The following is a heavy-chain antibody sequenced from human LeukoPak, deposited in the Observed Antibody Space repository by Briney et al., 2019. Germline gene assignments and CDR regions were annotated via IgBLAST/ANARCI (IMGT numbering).Heavy chain of an antibody. CDR1: GYTFPDCY. D-gene: IGHD2-2*02. J-gene: IGHJ6*03. Sequence: ASEKVSCKASGYTFPDCYVHWVRQPHGQGLEWMGWIKTKNGDNDYEHKFQGRVTFIRGTSRRTAFTELSSLSSDAAAVYLWAREVIPTYFYMDVGGKGTTVTVPS. CDR3: AREVIPTYFYMDV. V-gene: IGHV1-2*02. CDR2: IKTKNGDN.